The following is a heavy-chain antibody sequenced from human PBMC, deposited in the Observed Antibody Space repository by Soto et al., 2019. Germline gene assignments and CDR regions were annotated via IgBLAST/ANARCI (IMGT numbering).Heavy chain of an antibody. V-gene: IGHV2-5*01. J-gene: IGHJ4*02. D-gene: IGHD4-17*01. Sequence: QITLKESGPTLVKPTQTLTLTCTFSGFSLSTSGVGVGWIRQPPGKALEWLALIYWNDDKRYSPSLKSRLTITKDPSKNQVVLTMTNMDPVDTATYYCAHTGSGYGDYGGYFDYWGQGTLVTVSS. CDR2: IYWNDDK. CDR3: AHTGSGYGDYGGYFDY. CDR1: GFSLSTSGVG.